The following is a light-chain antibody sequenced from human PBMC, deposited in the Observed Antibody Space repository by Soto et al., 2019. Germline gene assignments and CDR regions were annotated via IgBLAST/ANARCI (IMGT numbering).Light chain of an antibody. CDR2: GAS. CDR1: QSVSSN. V-gene: IGKV3-15*01. CDR3: QQYGSSPRT. J-gene: IGKJ1*01. Sequence: EIALTQSPATLSVSPGERGTLSCRASQSVSSNLAWYQQKPGQAPRLLIYGASTRATGIPARFSGSGSGTEFTLTISSLQSEDFAVYYCQQYGSSPRTFGQGTKVDIK.